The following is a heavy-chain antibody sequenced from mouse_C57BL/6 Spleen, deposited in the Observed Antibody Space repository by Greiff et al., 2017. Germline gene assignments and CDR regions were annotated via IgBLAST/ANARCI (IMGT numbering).Heavy chain of an antibody. V-gene: IGHV1-42*01. J-gene: IGHJ2*01. CDR3: ARRGIYDGYFHFDY. Sequence: EVQLQQSGPELVKPGASVKISCKASGYSFTGYYMNWVKQSPEKSLEWIGEINPSTGGTTYNQKFKAKATLTVDKSSSTAYMQLKSLTSEDSAVYYCARRGIYDGYFHFDYWGQGTTLTVSS. D-gene: IGHD2-3*01. CDR2: INPSTGGT. CDR1: GYSFTGYY.